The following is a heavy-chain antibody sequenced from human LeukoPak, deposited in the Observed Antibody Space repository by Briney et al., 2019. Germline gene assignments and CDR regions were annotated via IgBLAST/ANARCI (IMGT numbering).Heavy chain of an antibody. V-gene: IGHV4-34*01. Sequence: KPSETLSLTCAVYGGSFSGYYWSWIRQPPGKGLEWIGEINHSGSTNYNPSLKSRVTISVDTSKNQFSLKLSSVTAADTAVYYCARGVPAPNFYYYYGMDVWGQGTTVTVSS. J-gene: IGHJ6*02. CDR3: ARGVPAPNFYYYYGMDV. CDR2: INHSGST. CDR1: GGSFSGYY. D-gene: IGHD2-2*01.